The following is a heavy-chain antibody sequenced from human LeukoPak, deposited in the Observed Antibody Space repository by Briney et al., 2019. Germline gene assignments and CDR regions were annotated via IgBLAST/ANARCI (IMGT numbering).Heavy chain of an antibody. CDR3: AKGKRDIVVVVAATLPY. CDR1: GLTFSSYA. CDR2: ISGSGGST. V-gene: IGHV3-23*01. Sequence: PGGSLRLSCADSGLTFSSYAMSWVRQAPGKGVEWVSAISGSGGSTYYADSVKGRFTISRDNSKNTLYLQMNSRRPEDTAVYYCAKGKRDIVVVVAATLPYWGQGTLVTVSS. D-gene: IGHD2-15*01. J-gene: IGHJ4*02.